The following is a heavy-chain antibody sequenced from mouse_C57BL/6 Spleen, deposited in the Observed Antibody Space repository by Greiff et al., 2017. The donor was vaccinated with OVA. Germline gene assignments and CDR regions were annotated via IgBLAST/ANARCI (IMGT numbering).Heavy chain of an antibody. CDR2: ISSGGDYI. V-gene: IGHV5-9-1*02. Sequence: EVQLVESGEGLVKPGGSLKLSCAASGSTFSSYAMSWVRQTPEKRLEWVAYISSGGDYIYYADTVKGRFTISRDNARNTLYLQMSSLKSEYTAMYYCTREARDDYDDGFAYWGQGTLVTVSA. D-gene: IGHD2-4*01. CDR3: TREARDDYDDGFAY. CDR1: GSTFSSYA. J-gene: IGHJ3*01.